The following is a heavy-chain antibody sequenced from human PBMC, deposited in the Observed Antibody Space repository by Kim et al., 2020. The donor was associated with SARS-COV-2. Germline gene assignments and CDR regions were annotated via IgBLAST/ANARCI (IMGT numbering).Heavy chain of an antibody. CDR2: ISYDGSNK. D-gene: IGHD1-26*01. V-gene: IGHV3-30*18. CDR3: AKDRGLPLTRMDV. Sequence: GGSLRLSCAASGFTFSSYGMHWVRQAPGKGLEWVAVISYDGSNKYYADSVKGRFTISRDNSKNTLYLQMNSLRAEDTAVYYCAKDRGLPLTRMDVWGQGTTVTVSS. CDR1: GFTFSSYG. J-gene: IGHJ6*02.